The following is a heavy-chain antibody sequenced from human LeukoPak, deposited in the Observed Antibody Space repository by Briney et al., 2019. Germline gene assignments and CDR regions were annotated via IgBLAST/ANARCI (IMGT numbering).Heavy chain of an antibody. CDR2: ISGSGGST. V-gene: IGHV3-23*01. D-gene: IGHD1-26*01. Sequence: SAISGSGGSTYYADSVKGRFTISRDNSKNTLYLQMNSLRAEDTAVYYCAKGDSIVGSHSDYWGQGTLVTVSS. J-gene: IGHJ4*02. CDR3: AKGDSIVGSHSDY.